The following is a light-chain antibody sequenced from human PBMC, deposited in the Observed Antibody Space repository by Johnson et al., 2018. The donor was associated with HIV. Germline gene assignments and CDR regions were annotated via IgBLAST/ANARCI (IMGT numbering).Light chain of an antibody. CDR3: GTWHSSLDPGLYV. J-gene: IGLJ1*01. Sequence: QSVLTQPPSVSAAPGQKVTISCSGSSSNIGNNYVSWYQQLPGTAPKLLIYENNKRPSGLPDRFSGFKSGISATLAFTGLPTGDAAVSFCGTWHSSLDPGLYVFGTGTEVAVL. CDR2: ENN. V-gene: IGLV1-51*02. CDR1: SSNIGNNY.